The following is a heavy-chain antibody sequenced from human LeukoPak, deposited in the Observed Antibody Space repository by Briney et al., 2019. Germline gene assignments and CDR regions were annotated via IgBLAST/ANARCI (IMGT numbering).Heavy chain of an antibody. CDR2: IYGGDSDT. CDR3: ARPPAAADTLSNWYFDL. CDR1: GFSFTGHW. V-gene: IGHV5-51*01. D-gene: IGHD6-13*01. Sequence: GGSLKISCKGSGFSFTGHWIGWVRQLPGKGLEWMGIIYGGDSDTRYSPSFQGQVTISADKSITTAYLQWSSLKTSDTAMYYCARPPAAADTLSNWYFDLWGRGTLVTVSS. J-gene: IGHJ2*01.